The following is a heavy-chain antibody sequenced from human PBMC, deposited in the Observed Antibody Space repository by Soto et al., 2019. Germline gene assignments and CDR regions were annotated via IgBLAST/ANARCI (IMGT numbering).Heavy chain of an antibody. CDR3: AREGLSLVLL. CDR1: GFTCSSYC. D-gene: IGHD2-15*01. Sequence: QGQLVESGGGVVQPGRSLRLSRAASGFTCSSYCMHGVRQAPGKGLECVAVILYDGSTKYYAESVKGRFTISSDNSKNTLDLQMNSLRDEDTAVYYFAREGLSLVLLWRQVTLVTVAS. V-gene: IGHV3-33*01. J-gene: IGHJ4*02. CDR2: ILYDGSTK.